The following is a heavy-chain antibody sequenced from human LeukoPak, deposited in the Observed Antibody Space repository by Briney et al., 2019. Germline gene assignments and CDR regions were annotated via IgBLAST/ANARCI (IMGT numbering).Heavy chain of an antibody. CDR2: ISGSGGST. V-gene: IGHV3-23*01. J-gene: IGHJ4*02. CDR1: GLTFSSYA. CDR3: AKDRGSYYAGYFDY. D-gene: IGHD1-26*01. Sequence: GGSRGFSGAAPGLTFSSYAMSWVRKAPGKGLEWVSAISGSGGSTYYADSVKGRFTISRDNSKNTLYLQMNSLRAEDTAVYYCAKDRGSYYAGYFDYWGQGTLVTVSS.